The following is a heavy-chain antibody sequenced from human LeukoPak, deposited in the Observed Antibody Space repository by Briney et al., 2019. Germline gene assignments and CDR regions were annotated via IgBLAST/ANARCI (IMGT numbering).Heavy chain of an antibody. D-gene: IGHD1-26*01. Sequence: ETKSLTCTVSAGSISTDYWSWIRQPPGKGLEWIGYVYYTRNIDYTPSLKSRLTISVDTSKKQFSLNLRSVSAADTAVYYCARGAESYFDRHFDFWGQGNLVPVSS. CDR2: VYYTRNI. CDR1: AGSISTDY. V-gene: IGHV4-59*01. J-gene: IGHJ4*02. CDR3: ARGAESYFDRHFDF.